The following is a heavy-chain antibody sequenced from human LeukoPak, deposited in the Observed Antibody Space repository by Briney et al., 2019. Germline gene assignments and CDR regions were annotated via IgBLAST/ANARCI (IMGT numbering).Heavy chain of an antibody. J-gene: IGHJ4*02. CDR1: GGTFSSYA. CDR2: IIPIFGTA. V-gene: IGHV1-69*05. CDR3: ARCAHYYDSSGDIKYYFDY. D-gene: IGHD3-22*01. Sequence: SVKVSCKASGGTFSSYAISWVRQAPGRGLEWMGRIIPIFGTANYAQKFQGRVTITTDESTSTAYMELSSLRSEGAAVYYCARCAHYYDSSGDIKYYFDYWGQGTLVTVSS.